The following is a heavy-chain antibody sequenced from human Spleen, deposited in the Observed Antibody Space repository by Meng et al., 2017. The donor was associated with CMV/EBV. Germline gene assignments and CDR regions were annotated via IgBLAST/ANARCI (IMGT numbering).Heavy chain of an antibody. CDR3: ARTDSSGYYNDAFDI. D-gene: IGHD3-22*01. V-gene: IGHV3-43*01. J-gene: IGHJ3*02. Sequence: GGSLRLSCAASGFTFDDYTMHWVRQGPGKGLDWVSLITWDGRSTYYADSVKGRFTISRDNSKNSLYLQMNSLRAEDTAVYYCARTDSSGYYNDAFDIWGQGTMVTVSS. CDR2: ITWDGRST. CDR1: GFTFDDYT.